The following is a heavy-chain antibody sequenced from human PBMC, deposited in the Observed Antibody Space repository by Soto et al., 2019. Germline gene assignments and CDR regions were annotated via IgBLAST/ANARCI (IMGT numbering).Heavy chain of an antibody. CDR1: AFTFKNHW. CDR3: AREIYDDYDSSGFDH. CDR2: INGDGSFT. Sequence: EVQLVESGGGLVQPGGSQRLSCAASAFTFKNHWMHWVRQVPGKGPVWVSRINGDGSFTSYADAVKGRFTISRDNAKNTLSLQMNGLRAEDTAVYYCAREIYDDYDSSGFDHWGQGTLVTVSS. D-gene: IGHD3-22*01. V-gene: IGHV3-74*01. J-gene: IGHJ4*02.